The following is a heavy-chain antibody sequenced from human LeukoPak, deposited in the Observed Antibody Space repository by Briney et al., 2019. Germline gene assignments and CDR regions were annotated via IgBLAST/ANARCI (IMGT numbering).Heavy chain of an antibody. CDR1: GDSVSSKNGA. D-gene: IGHD6-19*01. Sequence: SQTLSLTCAISGDSVSSKNGAWNWIRQSPSRGLEWLGRTYYRSKWYDEYADSVKGRVTISPDTSKNQFSLHVYSVTPEDTAVYYCARDLGPSGWYTFDFWGQGPLVTVSS. V-gene: IGHV6-1*01. CDR3: ARDLGPSGWYTFDF. J-gene: IGHJ5*01. CDR2: TYYRSKWYD.